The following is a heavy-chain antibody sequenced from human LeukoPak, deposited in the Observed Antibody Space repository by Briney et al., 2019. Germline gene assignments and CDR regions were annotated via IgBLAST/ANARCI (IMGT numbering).Heavy chain of an antibody. Sequence: GGSLRLSFVASGFIFSSCAMSWVRQAPGKGLEWVTAISGSGTSTHYADSVKGRFTISRDNSKNTLYLQMNSLRAEDTAVYFCARGIVVVVAAHFDYWGQGTLVSVSS. CDR1: GFIFSSCA. D-gene: IGHD2-15*01. CDR3: ARGIVVVVAAHFDY. V-gene: IGHV3-23*01. CDR2: ISGSGTST. J-gene: IGHJ4*02.